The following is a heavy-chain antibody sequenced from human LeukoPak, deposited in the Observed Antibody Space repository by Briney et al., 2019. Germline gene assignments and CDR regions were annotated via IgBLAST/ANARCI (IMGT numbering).Heavy chain of an antibody. CDR2: TYYRSKWYN. V-gene: IGHV6-1*01. Sequence: SQTLSLTCAISGDSVSSNSAAWNWIRQSPSRCLEWLGRTYYRSKWYNDYAVSVKSRITINPDTSKNQFSLQMNSVTPEDTAVYYCARNRGPAFHLYYYYMDVWGKGTTVTVSS. D-gene: IGHD1-14*01. J-gene: IGHJ6*03. CDR1: GDSVSSNSAA. CDR3: ARNRGPAFHLYYYYMDV.